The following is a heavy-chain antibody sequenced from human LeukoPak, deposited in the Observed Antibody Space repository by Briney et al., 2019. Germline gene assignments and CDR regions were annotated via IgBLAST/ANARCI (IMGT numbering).Heavy chain of an antibody. CDR1: GLTISRSW. V-gene: IGHV3-7*05. Sequence: PGGSLRLSCAASGLTISRSWMSWVRQAPGKGLEWVANIKEDGGERYYVDSVKGRFTISRDNAKNLLYMQMNSLRAEDTAVYYCARWLVGSGCYFDYWGQGTLVIVSS. J-gene: IGHJ4*02. CDR2: IKEDGGER. CDR3: ARWLVGSGCYFDY. D-gene: IGHD6-19*01.